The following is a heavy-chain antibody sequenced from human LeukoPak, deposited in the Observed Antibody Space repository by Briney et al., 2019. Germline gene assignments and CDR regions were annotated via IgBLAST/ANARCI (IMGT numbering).Heavy chain of an antibody. Sequence: GGSLRLSCAASGFTFSSYTMHWIRQAPGKGLEWVSSISGSNSYIFYADSVKGRFTISRDNAKNTLYLQMNSLRAEGTAVYYCRIAAVGSDYWGQGTLVTVSS. D-gene: IGHD6-13*01. CDR2: ISGSNSYI. J-gene: IGHJ4*02. CDR1: GFTFSSYT. V-gene: IGHV3-21*01. CDR3: RIAAVGSDY.